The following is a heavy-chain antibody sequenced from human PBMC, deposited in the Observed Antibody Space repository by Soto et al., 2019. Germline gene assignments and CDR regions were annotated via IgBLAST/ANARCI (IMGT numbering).Heavy chain of an antibody. CDR2: IYYSGTT. CDR3: ARGYNGGWYLNDY. V-gene: IGHV4-59*01. Sequence: SETLSLTCTVSGGSISSYYWSWIRQPPGKGLEWIGYIYYSGTTNYNPSLKSRVAISVDTSKNQFSLNLRPVTAADTAIYYCARGYNGGWYLNDYWGQGTLVTVSS. CDR1: GGSISSYY. J-gene: IGHJ4*02. D-gene: IGHD6-19*01.